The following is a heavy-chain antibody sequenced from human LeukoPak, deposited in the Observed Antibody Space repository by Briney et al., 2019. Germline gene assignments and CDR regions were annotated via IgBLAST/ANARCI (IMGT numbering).Heavy chain of an antibody. CDR1: GFTFSSYW. Sequence: GGSLRLSCAASGFTFSSYWVHWVRQAPGKGLVWVSRINSDGSSTSYADSVKGRFTISRDNAKNTLYLQMNSLRAEDTAVYYCARTYYYDSSGYYYVYNWFDPWGQGTLVTVSS. D-gene: IGHD3-22*01. V-gene: IGHV3-74*01. CDR3: ARTYYYDSSGYYYVYNWFDP. CDR2: INSDGSST. J-gene: IGHJ5*02.